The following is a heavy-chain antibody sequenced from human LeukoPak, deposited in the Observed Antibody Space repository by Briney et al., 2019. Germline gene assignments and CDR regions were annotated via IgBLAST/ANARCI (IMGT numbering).Heavy chain of an antibody. Sequence: GGSLRLSCAASGFTFKKYWMNWVRQVPGTGLEWVAIIKHDGSEKYYVDSVKGRFTISRDNAKNSLHLQMNSLRAEDTAVYYCVKIYRGYYMDVWGKGTTVTVSS. CDR2: IKHDGSEK. J-gene: IGHJ6*03. D-gene: IGHD2/OR15-2a*01. V-gene: IGHV3-7*01. CDR1: GFTFKKYW. CDR3: VKIYRGYYMDV.